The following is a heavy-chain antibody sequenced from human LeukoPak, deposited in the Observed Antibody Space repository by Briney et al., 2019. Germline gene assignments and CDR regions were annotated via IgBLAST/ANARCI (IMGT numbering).Heavy chain of an antibody. D-gene: IGHD7-27*01. CDR2: IYYTGGS. V-gene: IGHV4-59*02. CDR3: ASRKLGNDY. J-gene: IGHJ4*01. Sequence: SETLSLTCTVSGGSVSDYYWSWIRQSPGKGLEWIGYIYYTGGSSYNPSLRSRVTISADTSKNQFSLKLSSVTAADTAVYYCASRKLGNDYWGQGTLVTVSS. CDR1: GGSVSDYY.